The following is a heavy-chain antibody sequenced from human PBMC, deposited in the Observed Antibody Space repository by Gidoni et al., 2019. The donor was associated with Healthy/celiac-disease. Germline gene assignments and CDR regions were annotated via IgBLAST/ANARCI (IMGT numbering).Heavy chain of an antibody. CDR3: ARVEMATIPQGCDY. CDR1: GYTFTSYY. J-gene: IGHJ4*02. V-gene: IGHV1-46*01. Sequence: QVQLVQSGAEVKKPGASVKVSCKASGYTFTSYYMPWVRQAPGQGLEWMGILNPSGGSTSYAQKVQGRGTMTRDTSTSTVYMELSSLRSEDTAVYYCARVEMATIPQGCDYWGQGTLVTVSS. D-gene: IGHD5-12*01. CDR2: LNPSGGST.